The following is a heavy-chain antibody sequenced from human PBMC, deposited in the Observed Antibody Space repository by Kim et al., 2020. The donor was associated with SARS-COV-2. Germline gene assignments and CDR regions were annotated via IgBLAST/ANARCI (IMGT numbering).Heavy chain of an antibody. J-gene: IGHJ5*01. CDR1: GFDFSAYY. CDR2: ISGSSHDI. CDR3: TKVPRHGDFWF. D-gene: IGHD4-17*01. Sequence: GGSLRLFCAASGFDFSAYYMTWFRQAPGKGLECVAHISGSSHDIRYADSVKGRFTISRDNARKTLYLQMNSLRDEDSAVYYCTKVPRHGDFWF. V-gene: IGHV3-11*04.